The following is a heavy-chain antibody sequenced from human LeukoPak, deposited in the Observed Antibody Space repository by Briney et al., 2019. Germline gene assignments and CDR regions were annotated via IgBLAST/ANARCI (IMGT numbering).Heavy chain of an antibody. J-gene: IGHJ3*02. V-gene: IGHV4-59*01. Sequence: ASETLSLTCTVSGGSISSYYWSWIRQPPGKGLEWIGYIYYSGSTNYNPSLKSRVTISVDTSKNQFSLKLSSVTAADTAVYYCARDSPYYYDSSGYPPIAAFDIWGQGTMVTVSS. CDR1: GGSISSYY. D-gene: IGHD3-22*01. CDR3: ARDSPYYYDSSGYPPIAAFDI. CDR2: IYYSGST.